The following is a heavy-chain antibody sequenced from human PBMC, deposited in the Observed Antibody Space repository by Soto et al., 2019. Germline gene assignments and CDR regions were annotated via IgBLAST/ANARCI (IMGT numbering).Heavy chain of an antibody. D-gene: IGHD1-26*01. V-gene: IGHV4-59*08. CDR1: GGSISSYY. CDR2: IYYSGST. Sequence: PSETLSLTCTVSGGSISSYYWSWIRQPPGKGLEWIGYIYYSGSTNYNPPLKSRVTISVDTYKNQFSLKLSSVTAADTAVYYCARRWGFTFDYWGQGTLVTVSS. J-gene: IGHJ4*02. CDR3: ARRWGFTFDY.